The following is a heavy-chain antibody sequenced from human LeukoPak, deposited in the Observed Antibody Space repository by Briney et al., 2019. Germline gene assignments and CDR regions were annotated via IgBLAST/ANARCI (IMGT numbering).Heavy chain of an antibody. J-gene: IGHJ4*02. CDR3: ARVRRRYFDWLLSETLYYFDY. CDR2: INHSGST. CDR1: GGSFSGCY. V-gene: IGHV4-34*01. D-gene: IGHD3-9*01. Sequence: SETLSLTCAVYGGSFSGCYWSWIRQPPGKGLEWIGEINHSGSTNYNPSLKSRVTISVDTSKNQFSLKLSSVTAADTAVYYCARVRRRYFDWLLSETLYYFDYWGQGTLVTVSS.